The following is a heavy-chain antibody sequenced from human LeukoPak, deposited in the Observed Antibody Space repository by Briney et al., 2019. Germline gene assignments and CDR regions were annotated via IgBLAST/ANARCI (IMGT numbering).Heavy chain of an antibody. D-gene: IGHD6-19*01. CDR1: GGSFSGYY. CDR2: INHSGST. J-gene: IGHJ6*02. Sequence: SETLSLTCAVYGGSFSGYYWSWFRQPPGKGLEWIGEINHSGSTNYNPSLKSRVTISVDTSKNQFSLKLSSVTAADTAVYYCARGGDSSGWYGYYYYGMDVWGQGTTVTVSS. CDR3: ARGGDSSGWYGYYYYGMDV. V-gene: IGHV4-34*01.